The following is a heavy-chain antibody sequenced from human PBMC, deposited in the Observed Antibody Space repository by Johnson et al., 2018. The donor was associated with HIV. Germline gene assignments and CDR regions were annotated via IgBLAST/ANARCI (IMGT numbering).Heavy chain of an antibody. J-gene: IGHJ3*02. CDR1: GFTFSSYG. CDR3: ARENGVEMATVNDAFDI. D-gene: IGHD5-24*01. CDR2: IRYDGSDK. V-gene: IGHV3-30*02. Sequence: QVQLVESGGGVVRPGGSLRLSCAASGFTFSSYGMHWVRQGSGTGLEWVAVIRYDGSDKYYADSVTGRFTISRDNSKNTLYLQMNSLRAEDTAVYYWARENGVEMATVNDAFDIWGQGTMVTVSS.